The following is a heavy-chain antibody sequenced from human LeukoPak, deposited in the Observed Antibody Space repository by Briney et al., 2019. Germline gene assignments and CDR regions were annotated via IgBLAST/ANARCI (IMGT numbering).Heavy chain of an antibody. V-gene: IGHV4-39*01. Sequence: SDTLSLTCTVSGGSISSSSYYWGWIRQPPGKGLEWIGSIYYSGSTYYNPSLKSRVTISVDTSKNQFSLKLSSVTAADTAVYYCARQILYYGSGSSPDWFDPWGQGTLVTVSS. CDR2: IYYSGST. CDR3: ARQILYYGSGSSPDWFDP. CDR1: GGSISSSSYY. J-gene: IGHJ5*02. D-gene: IGHD3-10*01.